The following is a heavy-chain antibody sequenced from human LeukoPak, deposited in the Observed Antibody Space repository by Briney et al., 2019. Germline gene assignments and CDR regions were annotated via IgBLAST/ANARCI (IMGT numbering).Heavy chain of an antibody. D-gene: IGHD3-3*01. V-gene: IGHV4-34*01. CDR1: GGSFSGYY. CDR3: ARGIGYYDFRSGYYRDTASYYFDY. J-gene: IGHJ4*02. Sequence: SETLSLTCAVYGGSFSGYYWSWIRQPPGKGLEWIGEVNHSGSTNYNPSLKSRVTISVDTSKNQFSLKLSSVTAADTAVYYCARGIGYYDFRSGYYRDTASYYFDYWGQGTLVTVSS. CDR2: VNHSGST.